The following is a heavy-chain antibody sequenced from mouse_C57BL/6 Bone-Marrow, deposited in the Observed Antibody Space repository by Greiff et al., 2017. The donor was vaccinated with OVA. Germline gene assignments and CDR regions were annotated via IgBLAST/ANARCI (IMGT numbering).Heavy chain of an antibody. J-gene: IGHJ4*01. V-gene: IGHV1-85*01. Sequence: QVQLQQSGPELVKPGASVKLSCKASGYTFTSYDINWVKQRPGQGLEWIGWIYPRDGSTKYNEKFKGKATLTVDTSSSTAYMELHSLTSEDSAVYFCARRGDYYAMDYWGQGTSVTVSA. CDR2: IYPRDGST. CDR3: ARRGDYYAMDY. CDR1: GYTFTSYD.